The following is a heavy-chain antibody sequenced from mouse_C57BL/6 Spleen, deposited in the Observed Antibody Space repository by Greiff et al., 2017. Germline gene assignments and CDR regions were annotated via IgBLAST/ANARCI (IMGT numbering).Heavy chain of an antibody. CDR3: ARDKVAPDFDV. V-gene: IGHV1-50*01. D-gene: IGHD1-1*02. J-gene: IGHJ1*03. Sequence: QVQLQQPGAELVKPGASVKLSCKASGYTFTSYWMPWVNQRPGQGLEWIGEIDPSDSYTNSNQKFTGKATLTVDTSSSTASMQLSSRTSEDAAVYYCARDKVAPDFDVWGTGTTVTVSS. CDR1: GYTFTSYW. CDR2: IDPSDSYT.